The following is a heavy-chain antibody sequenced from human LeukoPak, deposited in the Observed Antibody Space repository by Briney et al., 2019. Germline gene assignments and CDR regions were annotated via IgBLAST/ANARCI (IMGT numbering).Heavy chain of an antibody. Sequence: GGSLRLSCAASGFTFSGFSMSWVRQAPGKGLEWVAVISYDGSNKYYADSVKGRFTISRDNSKNTLYLQMNSLRAEDTAVYYCARDPHYDYGDYGVDYWGQGTLVTVSS. D-gene: IGHD4-17*01. V-gene: IGHV3-30*04. CDR2: ISYDGSNK. CDR3: ARDPHYDYGDYGVDY. J-gene: IGHJ4*02. CDR1: GFTFSGFS.